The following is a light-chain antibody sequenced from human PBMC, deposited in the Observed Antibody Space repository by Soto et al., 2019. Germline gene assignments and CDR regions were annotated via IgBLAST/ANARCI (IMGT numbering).Light chain of an antibody. CDR1: QSVSSSY. CDR2: GAS. V-gene: IGKV3-20*01. Sequence: EIVLTQSPGTLSLSPGDRATISCLASQSVSSSYLAWYQQKPGQAPRLLIYGASTRATGIPARFSGSGSGTEFTLTINRLEPEDFAVYYCQQYGSSPLTFGGGTKVDIK. CDR3: QQYGSSPLT. J-gene: IGKJ4*01.